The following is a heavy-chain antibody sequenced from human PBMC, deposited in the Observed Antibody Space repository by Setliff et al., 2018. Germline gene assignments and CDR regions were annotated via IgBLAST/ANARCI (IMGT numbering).Heavy chain of an antibody. J-gene: IGHJ6*01. CDR3: ARERDYDGSNYYGMDV. CDR2: INTYNDNA. V-gene: IGHV1-18*01. CDR1: GYTFTSYG. Sequence: ASVKVSCKTSGYTFTSYGISWVRQAPGQGLEWMGWINTYNDNAKYGQNLQGRVTMTTDTSTSTAYMELRSLRSDDTAVYYCARERDYDGSNYYGMDVWGQGTTVTVSS. D-gene: IGHD3-22*01.